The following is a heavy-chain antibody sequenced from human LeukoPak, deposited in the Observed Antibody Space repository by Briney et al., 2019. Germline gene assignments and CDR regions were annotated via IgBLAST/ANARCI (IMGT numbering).Heavy chain of an antibody. CDR1: GFTFRSYA. Sequence: GGSLRLSCAASGFTFRSYAMHWVRQAPGKGLEWVAVILYDGSNQYYADSVKGRFTISRDNSKNTLYLQMNSLRPEDTAVYYCAKRPDDYSYGMDVWGQGTTVTVYS. V-gene: IGHV3-30-3*01. CDR2: ILYDGSNQ. J-gene: IGHJ6*02. CDR3: AKRPDDYSYGMDV.